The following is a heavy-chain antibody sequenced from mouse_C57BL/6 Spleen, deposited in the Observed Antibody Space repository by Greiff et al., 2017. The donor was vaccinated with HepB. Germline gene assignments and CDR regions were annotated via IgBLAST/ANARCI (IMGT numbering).Heavy chain of an antibody. D-gene: IGHD1-1*01. J-gene: IGHJ4*01. V-gene: IGHV1-78*01. CDR2: IYPRDGST. CDR3: ATYYYGSSWAMDY. CDR1: GYTFTDHT. Sequence: VKVVESDAELVKPGASVKISCKVSGYTFTDHTIHWMKQRPEQGLEWIGYIYPRDGSTKYNEKFKGKATLTADKSSSTAYMQLNSLTSEDSAVYFCATYYYGSSWAMDYWGQGTSVTVSS.